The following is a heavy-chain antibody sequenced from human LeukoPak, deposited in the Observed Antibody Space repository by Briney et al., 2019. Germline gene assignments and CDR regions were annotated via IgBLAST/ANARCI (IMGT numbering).Heavy chain of an antibody. V-gene: IGHV3-23*01. CDR1: GFTFSSYA. CDR2: ISGSGGST. Sequence: GGSLRLSCAASGFTFSSYAMSWVRQAPGKGLEWVSAISGSGGSTYYADSVKGRFTISRDNSKNTLYLQMNSLRAEDTAVYYCARLNSKWETDYYGMDVWGQGTTVTVSS. D-gene: IGHD1-26*01. CDR3: ARLNSKWETDYYGMDV. J-gene: IGHJ6*02.